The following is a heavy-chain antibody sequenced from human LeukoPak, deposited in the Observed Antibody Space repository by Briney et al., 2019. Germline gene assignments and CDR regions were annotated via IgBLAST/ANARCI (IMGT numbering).Heavy chain of an antibody. CDR2: IKINSSST. D-gene: IGHD5-18*01. CDR3: AKGGYSYGPRNWFDP. Sequence: PGGSLRLSCAASGFIFNTFWMNWVRQAPGKGLEWVSSIKINSSSTYYADSVKGRFTISRDNSKSTLYLQMNSLRAEDTAVYYCAKGGYSYGPRNWFDPWGQGTLVTVSS. V-gene: IGHV3-23*01. CDR1: GFIFNTFW. J-gene: IGHJ5*02.